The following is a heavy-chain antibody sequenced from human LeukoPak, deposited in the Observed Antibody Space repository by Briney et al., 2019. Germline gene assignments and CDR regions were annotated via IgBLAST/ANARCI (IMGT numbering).Heavy chain of an antibody. D-gene: IGHD3-9*01. CDR1: GYSFTSYW. CDR2: IYPGDSDT. Sequence: GESLKISCKGSGYSFTSYWIGWVRQLPGKGLEWTGIIYPGDSDTRYSPSFQGQVTISADKSISTAYLQWSSLKASDTAMYYCARPSYDILTGYYSTFDYWGQGTLVTVSS. CDR3: ARPSYDILTGYYSTFDY. V-gene: IGHV5-51*01. J-gene: IGHJ4*02.